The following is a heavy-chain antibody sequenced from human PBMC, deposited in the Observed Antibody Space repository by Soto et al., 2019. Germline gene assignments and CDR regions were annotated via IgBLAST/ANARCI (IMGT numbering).Heavy chain of an antibody. D-gene: IGHD4-17*01. Sequence: SETLSLTCTVSGGSISSYYWGWIRQPPGKGLEWIGYIYYSGSTNYNPSLKSRVTISVDTSKNQFSLKLSSVTAADTAVYYCARVTTPGYYYYYMDVWGKGTTVTVSS. CDR1: GGSISSYY. CDR2: IYYSGST. J-gene: IGHJ6*03. CDR3: ARVTTPGYYYYYMDV. V-gene: IGHV4-59*01.